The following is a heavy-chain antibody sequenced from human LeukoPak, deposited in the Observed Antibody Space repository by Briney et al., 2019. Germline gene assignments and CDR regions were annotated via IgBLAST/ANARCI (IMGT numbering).Heavy chain of an antibody. V-gene: IGHV3-33*06. Sequence: GGSLRLSCAAPGFTFSSYGMHWVRQAPGKGLEWVAVIWYDGSNKYYADSVKGRFTISRDNSKNTLYLQVNSLRAEDTAVYYCAKGGKWDVTPFDYWGQGTLVTVSS. D-gene: IGHD1-26*01. J-gene: IGHJ4*02. CDR2: IWYDGSNK. CDR3: AKGGKWDVTPFDY. CDR1: GFTFSSYG.